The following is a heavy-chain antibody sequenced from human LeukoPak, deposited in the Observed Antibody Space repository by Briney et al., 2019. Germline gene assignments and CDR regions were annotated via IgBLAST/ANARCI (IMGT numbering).Heavy chain of an antibody. D-gene: IGHD1-20*01. CDR1: GYAFSSYG. Sequence: SVKVSCKASGYAFSSYGFTWVRQAPGQGLEWMGWINTYNGNTQYAPKLKGRVTTTTDTSTSTAYMELRSLTSDDTAVYYCARRGNWNDFDYWGQGTLVTVSS. J-gene: IGHJ4*02. CDR3: ARRGNWNDFDY. V-gene: IGHV1-18*01. CDR2: INTYNGNT.